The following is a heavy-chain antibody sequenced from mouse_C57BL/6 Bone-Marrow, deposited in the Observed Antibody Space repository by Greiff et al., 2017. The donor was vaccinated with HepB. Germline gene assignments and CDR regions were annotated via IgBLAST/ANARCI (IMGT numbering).Heavy chain of an antibody. J-gene: IGHJ2*01. CDR1: FTSYG. V-gene: IGHV1-81*01. CDR3: ARWKGYYFDY. CDR2: IYPRSGNT. Sequence: FTSYGISWVKQRTGQGLEWIGEIYPRSGNTYYNEKFKGKATLTADKSSSTAYMELRSLTSEDSAVYFCARWKGYYFDYWGQGTTLTVSS.